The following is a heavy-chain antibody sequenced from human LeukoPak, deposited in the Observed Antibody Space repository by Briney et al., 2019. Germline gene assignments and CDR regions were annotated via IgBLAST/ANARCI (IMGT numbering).Heavy chain of an antibody. CDR1: GFTFDDYG. CDR2: INWNGGST. CDR3: ARDRGIAAAGYWFDP. V-gene: IGHV3-20*04. Sequence: GGSLRLSCAASGFTFDDYGMSWVRQAPGKGLEWVSGINWNGGSTGYADSVKGRFTISRDNAKNSLYLQMNSLRAEDTAVYYCARDRGIAAAGYWFDPWGQGTLVTVSS. J-gene: IGHJ5*02. D-gene: IGHD6-13*01.